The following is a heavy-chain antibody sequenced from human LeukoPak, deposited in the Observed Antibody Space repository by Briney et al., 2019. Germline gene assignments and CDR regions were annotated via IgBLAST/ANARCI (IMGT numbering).Heavy chain of an antibody. J-gene: IGHJ6*03. CDR1: GGSISSSSYY. V-gene: IGHV4-39*01. CDR2: IYYSGST. CDR3: ASLNVVSYGYYYYYYMDV. Sequence: KTSETLSLTCTVSGGSISSSSYYWGWIRQPPGKGLGWIGSIYYSGSTYYNPSLKSRVTISVDTSKNQFSLKLSSVTAADTAVYYCASLNVVSYGYYYYYYMDVWGKGTTVTISS. D-gene: IGHD5-18*01.